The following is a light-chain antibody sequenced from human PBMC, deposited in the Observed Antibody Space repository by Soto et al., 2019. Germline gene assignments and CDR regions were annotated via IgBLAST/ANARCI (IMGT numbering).Light chain of an antibody. CDR2: EVS. CDR3: CSYAGSGLGV. Sequence: QSALTQPASVSGSPGQSITISCTGTSSDVGTYDLVSWYQQHPGKVPKLLIYEVSKRPSGISDRFSGSKSGNTASLTVSGLQAEDEADYYCCSYAGSGLGVFGGGTQLTVL. V-gene: IGLV2-23*02. J-gene: IGLJ2*01. CDR1: SSDVGTYDL.